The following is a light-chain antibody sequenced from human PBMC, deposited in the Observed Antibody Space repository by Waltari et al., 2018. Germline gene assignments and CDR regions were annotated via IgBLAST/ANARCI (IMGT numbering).Light chain of an antibody. V-gene: IGLV1-47*01. CDR3: AAWDDSLSGWV. CDR2: RSD. J-gene: IGLJ3*02. CDR1: SSTIGTNY. Sequence: QSVLTQPPSASGTPGQRVTISSSGSSSTIGTNYIYWYQQLPATAPKLLIYRSDQRPSGVPDRFSGSKSGTSASLAISGLRSEDEADYYCAAWDDSLSGWVFGGGTKLTVL.